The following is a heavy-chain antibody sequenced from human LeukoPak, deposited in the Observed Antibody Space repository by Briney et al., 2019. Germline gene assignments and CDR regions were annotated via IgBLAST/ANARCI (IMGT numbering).Heavy chain of an antibody. J-gene: IGHJ4*02. CDR3: ARAGYSYGTGYYFDY. Sequence: PSETLSLTCTVSGGSISRYYWSWIRLPPGKGLGWIGYIYYTGATYYNPSLKSRVTISLDTSKNQFSLKLSSVTAADAAVYYCARAGYSYGTGYYFDYWGQGALVTVSS. D-gene: IGHD5-18*01. CDR1: GGSISRYY. V-gene: IGHV4-59*01. CDR2: IYYTGAT.